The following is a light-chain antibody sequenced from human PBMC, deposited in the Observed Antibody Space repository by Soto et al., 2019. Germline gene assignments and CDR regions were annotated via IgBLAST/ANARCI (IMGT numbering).Light chain of an antibody. Sequence: EIVLTQSPGTLSLSPGERATLSCRASQSVSSSYLAWYQQKPVQAPSLLIYGASSRATGIPDRFSGSGSGTDFTLPISRLEPEDFAVYSCQQYGSSLTFGGGPRWIS. CDR2: GAS. CDR1: QSVSSSY. CDR3: QQYGSSLT. J-gene: IGKJ4*01. V-gene: IGKV3-20*01.